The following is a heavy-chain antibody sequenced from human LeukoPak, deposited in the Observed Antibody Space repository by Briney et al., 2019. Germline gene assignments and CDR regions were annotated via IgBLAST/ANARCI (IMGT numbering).Heavy chain of an antibody. V-gene: IGHV4-59*01. CDR2: IHYSGST. CDR3: ARSDEAVAELDY. J-gene: IGHJ4*02. D-gene: IGHD6-19*01. CDR1: GGSFSGYY. Sequence: PSETLSLTCGVYGGSFSGYYWNWIRQPPGKGLEWIGYIHYSGSTNYNPSLKSRVTISVDTSKNQFSLKLSSVTAADTAVYYCARSDEAVAELDYWGQGTLVTVSS.